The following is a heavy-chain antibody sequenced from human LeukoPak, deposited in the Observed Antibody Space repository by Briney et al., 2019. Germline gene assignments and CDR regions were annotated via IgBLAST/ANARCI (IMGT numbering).Heavy chain of an antibody. V-gene: IGHV3-23*01. CDR3: AKAGRAFSPLVIELVIELDY. CDR1: GFIFSSYA. CDR2: ISGRGGST. D-gene: IGHD3-22*01. Sequence: GGSLRLSCAASGFIFSSYAMSWVRQAPGKGLEWVSTISGRGGSTYYTDSVKGRFTISRDNSKNTLYLQMNSLRAEDTAVYYCAKAGRAFSPLVIELVIELDYWGQGTLVTVSS. J-gene: IGHJ4*02.